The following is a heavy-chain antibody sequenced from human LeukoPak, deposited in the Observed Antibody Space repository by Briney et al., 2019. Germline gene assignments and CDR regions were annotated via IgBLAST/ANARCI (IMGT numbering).Heavy chain of an antibody. CDR2: LSSSGSST. V-gene: IGHV3-23*01. Sequence: GGSLRLSCAASGFTFSSYGMSWARQAPGKGLEWVSDLSSSGSSTYYADAVKGRFTFSTDNSKNTLYQQMNSLRVEDTAIYYCAKGGSSSWDYFDSWGQGTLVTVSA. D-gene: IGHD6-13*01. CDR1: GFTFSSYG. J-gene: IGHJ4*02. CDR3: AKGGSSSWDYFDS.